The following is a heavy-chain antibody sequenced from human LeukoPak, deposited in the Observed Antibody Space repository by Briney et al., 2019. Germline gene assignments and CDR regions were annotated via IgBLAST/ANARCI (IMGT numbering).Heavy chain of an antibody. Sequence: SETLSLTCTVSGGPISSSSYYWGWIRQPPGKGLEWIGSIYYSGSTYYNPSLKSRVTISVDTSKNQFSLKLSSVTAADTAVYYCARSPLDYYDSSGYASFDYWGQRTLVTVSS. J-gene: IGHJ4*02. V-gene: IGHV4-39*07. CDR3: ARSPLDYYDSSGYASFDY. CDR2: IYYSGST. D-gene: IGHD3-22*01. CDR1: GGPISSSSYY.